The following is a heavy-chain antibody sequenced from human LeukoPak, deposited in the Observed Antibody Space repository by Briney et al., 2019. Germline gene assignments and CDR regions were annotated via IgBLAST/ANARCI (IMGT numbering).Heavy chain of an antibody. CDR1: GFTFSRYG. Sequence: GRSLRLSCAASGFTFSRYGMHWVRQAPGKGLQWMTVISYDGSDTYYTDSVKGRFTISRDNSKNTLYLQMNSLRAEDTAVYYCAKDADIAAAGYYFGYWGRGTLVTVSS. V-gene: IGHV3-30*18. J-gene: IGHJ4*02. D-gene: IGHD6-13*01. CDR2: ISYDGSDT. CDR3: AKDADIAAAGYYFGY.